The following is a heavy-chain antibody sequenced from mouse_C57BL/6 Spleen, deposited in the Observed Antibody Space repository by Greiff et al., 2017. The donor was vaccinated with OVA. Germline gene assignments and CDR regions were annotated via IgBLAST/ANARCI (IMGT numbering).Heavy chain of an antibody. CDR3: ARISTVVPMDY. CDR2: ISNGGGST. J-gene: IGHJ4*01. Sequence: EVMLVESGGGLVQPGGSLKLSCAASGFTFSDYYMYWVRQTPEKRLEWVAYISNGGGSTYYPDTVKGRFTISRDNAKNTLYLQMSRLKSEDTAMYYCARISTVVPMDYWGQGTSVTVSS. CDR1: GFTFSDYY. V-gene: IGHV5-12*01. D-gene: IGHD1-1*01.